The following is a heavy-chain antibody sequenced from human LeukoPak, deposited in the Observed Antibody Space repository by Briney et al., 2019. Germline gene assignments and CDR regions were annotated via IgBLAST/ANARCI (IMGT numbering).Heavy chain of an antibody. D-gene: IGHD2-21*02. Sequence: SETLSLTCTVSGGSISSSYWSWIRQPPGKGLEWIGYISYSGSTNCNPSPRSRVTISVDTSKNQFSLKLTSVTAADTAVYYCARGRSGGLVTLDYWGQGTLVTVSS. V-gene: IGHV4-59*01. J-gene: IGHJ4*02. CDR1: GGSISSSY. CDR2: ISYSGST. CDR3: ARGRSGGLVTLDY.